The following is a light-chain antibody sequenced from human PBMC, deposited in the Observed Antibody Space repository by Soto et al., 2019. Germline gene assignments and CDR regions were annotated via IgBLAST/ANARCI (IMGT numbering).Light chain of an antibody. J-gene: IGLJ1*01. V-gene: IGLV2-14*01. CDR3: SSYTSNSTLAV. CDR2: EVS. Sequence: QSALTQPASVSGSPGQSITISCTGTSGDIGGFNYVSWYQQNPGKAPKLMIYEVSKRPSGVSNRFSGSKSGNTASLTISGLQAEDEADYYCSSYTSNSTLAVFXTGTKVTVL. CDR1: SGDIGGFNY.